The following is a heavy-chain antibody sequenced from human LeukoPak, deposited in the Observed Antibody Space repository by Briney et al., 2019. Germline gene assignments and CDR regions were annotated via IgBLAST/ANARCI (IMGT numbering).Heavy chain of an antibody. CDR2: IYSGGRT. V-gene: IGHV3-53*01. CDR1: GFTVSSNY. Sequence: GGSLRLSXAASGFTVSSNYMSWVRQAPGKGLEWGSVIYSGGRTYYADSVKGRFTISRDNSKNTLYLQMNSLRAEDTAVYYCARVRSIYFDYWGQGTLVTVSS. J-gene: IGHJ4*02. CDR3: ARVRSIYFDY.